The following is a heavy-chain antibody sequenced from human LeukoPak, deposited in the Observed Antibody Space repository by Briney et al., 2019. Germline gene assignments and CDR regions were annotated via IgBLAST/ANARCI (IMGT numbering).Heavy chain of an antibody. D-gene: IGHD5-18*01. V-gene: IGHV3-66*01. CDR2: IYSGGST. J-gene: IGHJ4*02. Sequence: GGSLRLSCAASGFTVSSNYMSWVRQAPGKGLEWVSVIYSGGSTYYADSVKGRFTISRDNSKNTLYLQMNSLRAEDTAVYYCAGTAMVTIFDYWGQGTLVTVSS. CDR1: GFTVSSNY. CDR3: AGTAMVTIFDY.